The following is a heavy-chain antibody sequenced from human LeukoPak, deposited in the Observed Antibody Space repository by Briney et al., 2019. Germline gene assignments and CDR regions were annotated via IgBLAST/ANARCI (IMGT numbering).Heavy chain of an antibody. J-gene: IGHJ3*02. D-gene: IGHD2-2*01. CDR1: GGTYSSYA. CDR2: IIPIFGTA. Sequence: AASVKVSCKASGGTYSSYAISWVRQAPGQGLEWMGGIIPIFGTANYAQKFQGRVTITADESTSTAYMELSSLRSEDTAVYYCARSMYCSSTSCYPAFDIRGQGTMVTVSS. CDR3: ARSMYCSSTSCYPAFDI. V-gene: IGHV1-69*13.